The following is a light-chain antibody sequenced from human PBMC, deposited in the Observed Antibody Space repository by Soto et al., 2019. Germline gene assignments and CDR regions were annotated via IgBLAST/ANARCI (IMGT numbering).Light chain of an antibody. J-gene: IGKJ2*01. CDR1: QSISSTY. Sequence: SVLTQSPGTLSLFPGERATLSCRTSQSISSTYLAWYQQRPGQAPSLLIYAASSRATGIPDRFSGSGSGTDFTLNISRLEPEDFAVYYCQQYFGSLYTFGQGTKLQIK. V-gene: IGKV3-20*01. CDR3: QQYFGSLYT. CDR2: AAS.